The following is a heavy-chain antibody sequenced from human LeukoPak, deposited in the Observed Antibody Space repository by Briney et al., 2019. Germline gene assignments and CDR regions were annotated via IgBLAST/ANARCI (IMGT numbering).Heavy chain of an antibody. V-gene: IGHV1-46*01. CDR3: ARPHRTGTTGTTSHFDY. CDR2: INPSGGST. D-gene: IGHD1-1*01. CDR1: GYTFTSYY. Sequence: ASVKVSCKASGYTFTSYYMHWVRQAPGQGLEWMGIINPSGGSTSYAQKFQGSVTMTRDMSTSTVYMELSSLRSEDTAVYYCARPHRTGTTGTTSHFDYWGQGTLVTVSS. J-gene: IGHJ4*02.